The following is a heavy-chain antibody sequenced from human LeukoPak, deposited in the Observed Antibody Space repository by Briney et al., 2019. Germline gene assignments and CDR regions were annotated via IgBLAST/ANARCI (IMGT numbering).Heavy chain of an antibody. CDR1: GFTFSSYW. CDR3: ARGADRSGYSFYFDY. D-gene: IGHD3-22*01. V-gene: IGHV3-74*01. CDR2: INSDGSST. Sequence: GGSLRLSCAASGFTFSSYWVHWVRQTPGKGLVWVSRINSDGSSTSYADSVKGRFSISRDKAKNTLYLQMNSLRAEDTAVYYCARGADRSGYSFYFDYWGQGTLVTVSS. J-gene: IGHJ4*02.